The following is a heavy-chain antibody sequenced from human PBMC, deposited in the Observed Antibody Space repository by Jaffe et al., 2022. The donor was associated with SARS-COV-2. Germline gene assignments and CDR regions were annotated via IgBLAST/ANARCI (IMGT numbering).Heavy chain of an antibody. J-gene: IGHJ3*02. CDR3: ATIEGGWKDAFDI. V-gene: IGHV3-30-3*01. CDR1: GFTFSSYA. CDR2: ISYDGSNK. D-gene: IGHD3-16*01. Sequence: QVQLVESGGGVVQPGRSLRLSCAASGFTFSSYAMHWVRQAPGKGLEWVAVISYDGSNKYYADSVKGRFTISRDNSKNTLYLQMNSLRAEDTAVYYCATIEGGWKDAFDIWGQGTMVTVSS.